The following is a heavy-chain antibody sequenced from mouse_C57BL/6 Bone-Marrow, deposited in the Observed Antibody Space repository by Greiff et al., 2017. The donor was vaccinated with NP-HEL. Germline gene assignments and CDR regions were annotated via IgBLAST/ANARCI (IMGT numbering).Heavy chain of an antibody. CDR1: GYTFTTYW. CDR2: IDPSDSYT. CDR3: ARKAYYGRSYEFAY. V-gene: IGHV1-50*01. Sequence: QVQLQQPGAELVKPGASVKLSCKASGYTFTTYWMQWVKQRPGQGLEWIGEIDPSDSYTNYNQKFKGKGTLTVDTSSSTAYMQRSSLTSEDSAVYYCARKAYYGRSYEFAYWGQGTLVTVSA. J-gene: IGHJ3*01. D-gene: IGHD1-1*01.